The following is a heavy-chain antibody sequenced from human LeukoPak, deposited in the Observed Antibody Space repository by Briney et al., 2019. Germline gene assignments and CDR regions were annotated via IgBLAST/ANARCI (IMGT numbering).Heavy chain of an antibody. Sequence: ASVKVSCKASGYTFTSYYMHWVRQAPGQGLEWMGIINPSGGSTSYAQKFQGRVTMTEDTSTDTAYMELSSLRSEDTAVYYCATGGTTSSYYYGMDVWGQGTTVTVSS. CDR1: GYTFTSYY. CDR3: ATGGTTSSYYYGMDV. J-gene: IGHJ6*02. CDR2: INPSGGST. D-gene: IGHD1-7*01. V-gene: IGHV1-46*01.